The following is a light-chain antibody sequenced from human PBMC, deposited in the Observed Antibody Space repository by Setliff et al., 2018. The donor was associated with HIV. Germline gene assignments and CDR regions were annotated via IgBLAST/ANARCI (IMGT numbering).Light chain of an antibody. V-gene: IGLV2-14*01. CDR3: SSYTSSGTLFV. CDR2: EVS. Sequence: QSVLTQPASMSESPGQSITISCTGTNSDIGGYDYVYWYQQQPGKAPKLMIYEVSGRPSGVSYRFSGSKSGTTASLTISGLQTEDEADYFCSSYTSSGTLFVFGTGTKGTVL. CDR1: NSDIGGYDY. J-gene: IGLJ1*01.